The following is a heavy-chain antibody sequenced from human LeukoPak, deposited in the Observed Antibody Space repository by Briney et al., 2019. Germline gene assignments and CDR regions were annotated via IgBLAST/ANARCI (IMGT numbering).Heavy chain of an antibody. Sequence: GGSLRLSCAASGFTFSSYGMHWVRQAPGKGLEWVAVISYDGSNKYYADSVKGRLTISRDNSKNTLYLQMNSLRAEDTAVYYCAKVEEGYITLMSPDYWGQGTLVTVSS. D-gene: IGHD3-10*01. J-gene: IGHJ4*02. V-gene: IGHV3-30*18. CDR3: AKVEEGYITLMSPDY. CDR1: GFTFSSYG. CDR2: ISYDGSNK.